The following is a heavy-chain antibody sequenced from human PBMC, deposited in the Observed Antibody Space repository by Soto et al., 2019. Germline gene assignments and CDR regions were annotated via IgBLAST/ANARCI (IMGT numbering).Heavy chain of an antibody. CDR3: ARLNTGWYFDL. J-gene: IGHJ2*01. V-gene: IGHV3-33*01. CDR2: IWYDGSNE. D-gene: IGHD4-17*01. Sequence: QVQLVESGGGVVQPGRSLRLSCAASGFTFSNFCMHWVRQAPGKGLEWVAVIWYDGSNEYYPDSVKSRFTISRDNSKNTLYLQMNSRRAEDTAVYYCARLNTGWYFDLWGRGTLVTVSS. CDR1: GFTFSNFC.